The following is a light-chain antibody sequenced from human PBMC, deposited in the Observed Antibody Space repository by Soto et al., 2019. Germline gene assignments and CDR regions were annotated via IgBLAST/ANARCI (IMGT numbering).Light chain of an antibody. CDR2: LKSDGSH. CDR1: SGHNTYS. Sequence: QPVLTQSPSASASLGASVKLTCTLSSGHNTYSIAWHQQQPEKGPRFLMKLKSDGSHSRGDGIPDRFSGSSSGAERYLTISSLQSEVEADYYCQTWATGIQVFGGGPMLTVL. CDR3: QTWATGIQV. J-gene: IGLJ2*01. V-gene: IGLV4-69*01.